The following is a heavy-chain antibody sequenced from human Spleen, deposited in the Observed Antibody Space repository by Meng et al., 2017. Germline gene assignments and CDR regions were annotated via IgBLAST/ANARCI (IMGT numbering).Heavy chain of an antibody. CDR3: AHRGVAAIGNWFDP. CDR2: ISWDDVK. D-gene: IGHD6-6*01. V-gene: IGHV2-5*02. CDR1: GFSLGTGGVA. J-gene: IGHJ5*02. Sequence: QITLKESGPTLVKPTHTLTLTCTFSGFSLGTGGVAVGWFRQPPGKALEWLAAISWDDVKRYSPYLESRLTITKDASKNQVILTMTNMDPVDTATYYCAHRGVAAIGNWFDPWGPGTLVTVSS.